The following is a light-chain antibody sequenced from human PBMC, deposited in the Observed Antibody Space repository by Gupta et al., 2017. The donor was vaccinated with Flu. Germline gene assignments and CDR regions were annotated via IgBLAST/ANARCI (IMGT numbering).Light chain of an antibody. V-gene: IGKV3-20*01. CDR1: ESVSSSY. J-gene: IGKJ2*01. CDR3: QQYGNAPQYS. Sequence: TLSLSPGGGATLSCRASESVSSSYVAWYQQKPGQAPRLLIYGASSRAAGIPDRLSGSGSGTDFTIIISRLEPEDVAVYYCQQYGNAPQYSFGQGTKLEIK. CDR2: GAS.